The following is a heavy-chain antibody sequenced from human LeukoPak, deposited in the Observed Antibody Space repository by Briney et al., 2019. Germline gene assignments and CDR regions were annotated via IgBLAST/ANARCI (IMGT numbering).Heavy chain of an antibody. V-gene: IGHV3-33*08. CDR1: GFTFSSYA. J-gene: IGHJ4*02. CDR3: AREMVRGPFDY. D-gene: IGHD3-10*01. Sequence: GGSLRLSCAASGFTFSSYAMSWVRQAPGKGLEWVAVIWYDGSNKYYADSVKGRFTISRDNSKNTLYLQMNSLRAEDTAVYYCAREMVRGPFDYWGQGTLVTVSS. CDR2: IWYDGSNK.